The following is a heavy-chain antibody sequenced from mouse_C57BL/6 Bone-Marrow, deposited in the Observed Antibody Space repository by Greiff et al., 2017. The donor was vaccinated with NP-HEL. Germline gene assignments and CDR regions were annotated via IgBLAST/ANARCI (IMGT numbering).Heavy chain of an antibody. Sequence: QVQLQQPGAELVKPGASVKLSCKASGYTFTSYWMHWVKQRPGQGLEWIGMIHPNSGSTNYNEKFKSKATLTVDKSSSTAYMQLSSLTSEDSAVYYGARPYYCGSSSWFAYWGQGTLVTVSA. CDR2: IHPNSGST. J-gene: IGHJ3*01. CDR1: GYTFTSYW. V-gene: IGHV1-64*01. CDR3: ARPYYCGSSSWFAY. D-gene: IGHD1-1*01.